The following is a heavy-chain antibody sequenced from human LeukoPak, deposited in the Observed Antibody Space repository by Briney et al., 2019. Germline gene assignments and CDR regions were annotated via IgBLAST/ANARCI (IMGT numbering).Heavy chain of an antibody. J-gene: IGHJ6*04. CDR2: ISSSGSTI. CDR3: AELGITMIGGV. D-gene: IGHD3-10*02. CDR1: GFTFSSYG. Sequence: GGTLRLSCAASGFTFSSYGMNWVRQAPGKGLEWVSYISSSGSTIYYADSVKGRFTISRDNAKNSLYLQMDSLRAEDTAVYYCAELGITMIGGVWGKGTTVTISS. V-gene: IGHV3-48*04.